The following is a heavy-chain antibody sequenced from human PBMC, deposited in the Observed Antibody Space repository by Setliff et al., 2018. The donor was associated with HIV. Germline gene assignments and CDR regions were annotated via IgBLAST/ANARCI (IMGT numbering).Heavy chain of an antibody. CDR1: GGSMYSYY. D-gene: IGHD4-17*01. J-gene: IGHJ4*02. Sequence: PSETLSLTCTVSGGSMYSYYWSWIRQPAGKGLEWIGRMYASGGTNYNPSLQSRVTMSLDTSKNQFSLKLSSVTAADTAVYYCARGYGDFDRWGQGTLVTVSS. CDR3: ARGYGDFDR. V-gene: IGHV4-4*07. CDR2: MYASGGT.